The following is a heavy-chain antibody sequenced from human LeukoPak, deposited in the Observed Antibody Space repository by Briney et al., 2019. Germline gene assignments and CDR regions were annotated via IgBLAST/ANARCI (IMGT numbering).Heavy chain of an antibody. CDR2: IIPIFGIA. V-gene: IGHV1-69*05. D-gene: IGHD2-2*01. CDR3: ARVRCSSTSCYPPVAFDI. J-gene: IGHJ3*02. Sequence: ASVKVSCKASGGTFSSYAISWVRQAPGQGLEWMGGIIPIFGIANYAQKFQGRVTITTDESTSTAYMELSSLRSEDTAVYYCARVRCSSTSCYPPVAFDIWGQGTMVTVSS. CDR1: GGTFSSYA.